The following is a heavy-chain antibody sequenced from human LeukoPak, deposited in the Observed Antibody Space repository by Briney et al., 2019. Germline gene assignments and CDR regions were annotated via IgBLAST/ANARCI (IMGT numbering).Heavy chain of an antibody. V-gene: IGHV3-64*01. CDR2: ISPEGGSI. CDR3: QGQGVVDGPDDPFDI. Sequence: GGSLRLSCGASGLPFNTYAFHWVRQAPGKGLEYVASISPEGGSIYYATSVKGRFTISRDNSKNTVHLQMGSLRAEDMALYYCQGQGVVDGPDDPFDIWGQGTLVIVSS. CDR1: GLPFNTYA. D-gene: IGHD3-22*01. J-gene: IGHJ3*02.